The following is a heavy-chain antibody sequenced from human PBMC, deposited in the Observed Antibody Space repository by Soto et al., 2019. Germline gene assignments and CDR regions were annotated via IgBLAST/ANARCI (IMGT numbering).Heavy chain of an antibody. CDR1: GFTFSSYA. CDR3: AKDLETTPDAFDI. J-gene: IGHJ3*02. Sequence: LRLSCAASGFTFSSYAMSWVRQAPGKGLEWVSAISGSGGSTYYADSVKGRFTISRDNSKNTLCLQMNSLRAEDTAVYYCAKDLETTPDAFDIWGQGTMVTVSS. V-gene: IGHV3-23*01. D-gene: IGHD4-17*01. CDR2: ISGSGGST.